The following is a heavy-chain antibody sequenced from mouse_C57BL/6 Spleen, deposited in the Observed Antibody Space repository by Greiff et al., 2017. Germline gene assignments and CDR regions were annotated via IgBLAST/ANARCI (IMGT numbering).Heavy chain of an antibody. Sequence: VQLQQPGAELVKPGASVKMSCKASGYTFTSYWIPWVKQRPGQGLEWIGDIYPGSGSTNYNEKFKSKATLTVDTSSSTAYMQLSSLTSEDSAVYYGARGGQLRLHYAMDYWGQGTSVTVSS. CDR3: ARGGQLRLHYAMDY. CDR1: GYTFTSYW. D-gene: IGHD3-2*02. CDR2: IYPGSGST. J-gene: IGHJ4*01. V-gene: IGHV1-55*01.